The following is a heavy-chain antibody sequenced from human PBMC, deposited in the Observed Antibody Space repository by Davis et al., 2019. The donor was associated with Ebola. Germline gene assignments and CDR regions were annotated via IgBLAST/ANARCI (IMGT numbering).Heavy chain of an antibody. V-gene: IGHV3-21*01. CDR3: ARVELADDYVWGSYRYIDGSDGAFDI. Sequence: GESLKISCAASGFTFSSYSMNWVRQAPGQGLEWVSSISSSSSYIYYADSVTGLFTLSIENAKNSLYLRMNSLRAEDTAVYYCARVELADDYVWGSYRYIDGSDGAFDIWGQGTMVTVSS. D-gene: IGHD3-16*02. J-gene: IGHJ3*02. CDR1: GFTFSSYS. CDR2: ISSSSSYI.